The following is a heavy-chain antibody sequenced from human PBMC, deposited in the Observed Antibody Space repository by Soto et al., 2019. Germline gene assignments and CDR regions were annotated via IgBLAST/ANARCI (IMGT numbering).Heavy chain of an antibody. Sequence: SGGSLRLSCAASGFTFSSYAMSWVRQAPGKGLEWVSAISGSGGSTYYADSVKGRFTISRDNSKNTLYLQMNSLRAEDTAVYYCASRIVVVPAAINVPWFDPWGQGTLVTVSS. V-gene: IGHV3-23*01. CDR3: ASRIVVVPAAINVPWFDP. CDR2: ISGSGGST. D-gene: IGHD2-2*02. CDR1: GFTFSSYA. J-gene: IGHJ5*02.